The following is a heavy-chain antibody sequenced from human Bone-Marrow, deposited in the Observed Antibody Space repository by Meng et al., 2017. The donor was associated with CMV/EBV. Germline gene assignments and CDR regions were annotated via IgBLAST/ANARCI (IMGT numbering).Heavy chain of an antibody. CDR3: AKDHPYYYDRSGLDY. CDR1: GFTFSSYA. J-gene: IGHJ4*02. V-gene: IGHV3-23*01. Sequence: GESLKISCAASGFTFSSYAMSWVRQAPGKGLEWVSAISGSGGSKYYADSVKGRFTISRDNSKNTLYLQMNSLRAEDTAVYYCAKDHPYYYDRSGLDYWGQGTLVTVSS. D-gene: IGHD3-22*01. CDR2: ISGSGGSK.